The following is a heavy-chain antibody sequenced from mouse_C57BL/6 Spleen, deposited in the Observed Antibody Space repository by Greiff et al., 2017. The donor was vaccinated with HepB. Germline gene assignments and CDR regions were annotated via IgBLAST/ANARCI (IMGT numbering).Heavy chain of an antibody. CDR2: IHPNSGST. Sequence: QVQLQQPGAELVKPGASVKLSCKASGYTFTSYWMHWVKQRPGQGLEWIGMIHPNSGSTNYNEKFKSKATLTVDKSSSTASIQLSSLTSEDSAVYYCARAPITTVSWYFDVWGTGTTVTVSS. D-gene: IGHD1-1*01. CDR1: GYTFTSYW. CDR3: ARAPITTVSWYFDV. V-gene: IGHV1-64*01. J-gene: IGHJ1*03.